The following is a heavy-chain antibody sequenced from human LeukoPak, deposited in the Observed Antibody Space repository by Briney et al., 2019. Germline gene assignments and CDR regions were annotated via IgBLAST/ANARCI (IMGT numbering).Heavy chain of an antibody. CDR2: ISGSGGST. Sequence: GGSLRLSCAASGFTFSSHAMSWVRQAPGKGLEWVSAISGSGGSTYYADSVKGRFTISRDNSKNTLYLQMNSLRAEDTAVYYCAKGSYYSFYYHYMDVWGKGTTVTVSS. J-gene: IGHJ6*03. D-gene: IGHD1-26*01. V-gene: IGHV3-23*01. CDR3: AKGSYYSFYYHYMDV. CDR1: GFTFSSHA.